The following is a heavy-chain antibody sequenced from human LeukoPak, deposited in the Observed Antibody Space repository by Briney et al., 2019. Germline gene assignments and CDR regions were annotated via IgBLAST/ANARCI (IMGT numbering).Heavy chain of an antibody. CDR3: ARDWTSTAALDY. CDR2: INPNSGGT. Sequence: ASVKASCKSSGYTFTGYYIHWVRQAPGQGLEWMGRINPNSGGTNYAQKFQGRVTMTRDTSISTAYMELNRLRSDDTAVYYCARDWTSTAALDYWGQGTLVTVSS. V-gene: IGHV1-2*06. J-gene: IGHJ4*02. CDR1: GYTFTGYY. D-gene: IGHD6-13*01.